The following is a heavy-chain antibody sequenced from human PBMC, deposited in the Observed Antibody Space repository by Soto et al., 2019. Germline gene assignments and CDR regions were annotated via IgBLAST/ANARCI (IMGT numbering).Heavy chain of an antibody. CDR3: ATSPSYYDALDV. Sequence: QVQLVQSGAEVKKPGSSLTVSCKASGGSFGSHAISPVRQAPGQGLGWMGGLIPIFGTTNYAQTFQGRVTISAAESTGAAQMELRSVRSDDTAVYFCATSPSYYDALDVWGQGTTVTVSS. CDR2: LIPIFGTT. J-gene: IGHJ6*02. CDR1: GGSFGSHA. V-gene: IGHV1-69*01.